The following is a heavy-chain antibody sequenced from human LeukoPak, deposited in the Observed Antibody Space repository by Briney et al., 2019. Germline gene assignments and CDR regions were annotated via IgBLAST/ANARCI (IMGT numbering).Heavy chain of an antibody. CDR3: ARDRSGSSCDP. D-gene: IGHD1-26*01. V-gene: IGHV3-21*01. Sequence: GGSPRLSCAASGFTFSSYSMNWVRQAPGKGLEWVSSISSSSSYIYYADSVKGRFTISRDNAKNSLYLQMNSLRAEDTAVYYCARDRSGSSCDPWGQGTLVTVSS. CDR1: GFTFSSYS. J-gene: IGHJ5*02. CDR2: ISSSSSYI.